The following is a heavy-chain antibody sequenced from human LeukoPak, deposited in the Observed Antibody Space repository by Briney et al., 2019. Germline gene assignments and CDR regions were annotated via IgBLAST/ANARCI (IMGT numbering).Heavy chain of an antibody. V-gene: IGHV3-7*01. J-gene: IGHJ4*02. Sequence: GGSLRLSCAASGFTFSSYWMSWVRQAPGKGLEWVANINKDGGEKYYVDSVKGRFTISRDNAKNTLYLQMNSLRAEDTAVYYCARTMTGAFFDYWGQGALVTVSS. CDR3: ARTMTGAFFDY. D-gene: IGHD3-9*01. CDR2: INKDGGEK. CDR1: GFTFSSYW.